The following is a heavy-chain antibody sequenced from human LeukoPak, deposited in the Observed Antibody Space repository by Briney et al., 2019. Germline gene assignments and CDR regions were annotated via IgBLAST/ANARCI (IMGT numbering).Heavy chain of an antibody. V-gene: IGHV3-30*18. CDR2: ISYDGSNK. CDR1: GFTFSSYG. D-gene: IGHD3-22*01. CDR3: AKEYYYDSSGYIDY. J-gene: IGHJ4*02. Sequence: GRSLRLSCAASGFTFSSYGMHWVRQAPGKGLEWVAVISYDGSNKYYADSVKGRFTISSDNSKNTLYLQMNSLRAEDTAVYYCAKEYYYDSSGYIDYWGQGTLVTVSS.